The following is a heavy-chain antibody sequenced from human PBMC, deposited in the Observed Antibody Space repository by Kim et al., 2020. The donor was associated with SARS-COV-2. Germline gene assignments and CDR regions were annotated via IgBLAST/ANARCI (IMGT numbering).Heavy chain of an antibody. D-gene: IGHD2-15*01. CDR1: GGSISSSSYY. J-gene: IGHJ3*02. Sequence: SETLSLTCTVSGGSISSSSYYWGWIRQPPGKGLEWIGSSYYSGSTYYNPSLKSRVTLSVYTSTNQVSLKLISVTAAATAVHYCARLDIVVVVAATVAFDIWGQGTMVTVSS. CDR3: ARLDIVVVVAATVAFDI. V-gene: IGHV4-39*01. CDR2: SYYSGST.